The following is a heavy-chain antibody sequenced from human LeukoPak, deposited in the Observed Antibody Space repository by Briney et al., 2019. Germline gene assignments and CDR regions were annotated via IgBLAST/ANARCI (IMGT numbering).Heavy chain of an antibody. CDR2: IKQDGSEK. Sequence: PGGSLRLSCAASGFTFSSYWMSWVRQAPGKGLEWVANIKQDGSEKYYVDSVKGRFTISRDNAKNSLYLQMNSLRAGDTAVYYCARDAYYYDSSGPLGYWGQGTLVTVSS. CDR1: GFTFSSYW. D-gene: IGHD3-22*01. CDR3: ARDAYYYDSSGPLGY. V-gene: IGHV3-7*01. J-gene: IGHJ4*02.